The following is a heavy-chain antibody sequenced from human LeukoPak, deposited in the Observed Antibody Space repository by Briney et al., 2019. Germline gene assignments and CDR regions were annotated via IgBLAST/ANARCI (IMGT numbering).Heavy chain of an antibody. V-gene: IGHV1-18*04. CDR2: ISTYNGNT. D-gene: IGHD3-9*01. CDR3: ARGLGATYYDILTGYPLIY. Sequence: ASVKVSCKTFGGTFRSHIFTWVRQAPGQGLEWMGWISTYNGNTSYAQKLQGRVTMTTDTSTSTAYMELRSLRSDDTAVYYCARGLGATYYDILTGYPLIYWGQGTLVTVSS. J-gene: IGHJ4*02. CDR1: GGTFRSHI.